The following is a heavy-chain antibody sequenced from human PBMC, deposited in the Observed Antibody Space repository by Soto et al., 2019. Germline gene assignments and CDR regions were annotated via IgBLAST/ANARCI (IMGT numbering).Heavy chain of an antibody. J-gene: IGHJ2*01. CDR3: AKEDVDTAMFFLDWYFDL. D-gene: IGHD5-18*01. V-gene: IGHV3-30*18. CDR2: ISYDGSNK. CDR1: GFTFSSYG. Sequence: PGGSLRLSCAASGFTFSSYGMHWVRQAPGKGLEWVAVISYDGSNKYYADSVKGRFTISRDNSKNTLYLQMNSLRAEDTAVYYCAKEDVDTAMFFLDWYFDLWGRGTLVTSPQ.